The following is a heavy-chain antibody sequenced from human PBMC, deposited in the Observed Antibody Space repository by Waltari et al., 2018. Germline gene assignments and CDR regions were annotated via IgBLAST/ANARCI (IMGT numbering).Heavy chain of an antibody. Sequence: QVQLQESGPGLVKPSETLSLTCAVSGYSISSGYYWGWIRQPPGKGLEWIGSIYHSGSTYYNPSLKSRVTISVDTSKNQFSLKLSSVTAADTAVYYCARLSAMGDGYNYVVDYWGQGTLVTVSS. J-gene: IGHJ4*02. CDR2: IYHSGST. CDR3: ARLSAMGDGYNYVVDY. CDR1: GYSISSGYY. V-gene: IGHV4-38-2*01. D-gene: IGHD5-12*01.